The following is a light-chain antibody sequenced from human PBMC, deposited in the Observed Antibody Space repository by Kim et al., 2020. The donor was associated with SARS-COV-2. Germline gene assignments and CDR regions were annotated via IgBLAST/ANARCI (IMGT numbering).Light chain of an antibody. V-gene: IGLV3-1*01. Sequence: SYELTQPPSVSVSPGQTASITCSGDKLGDKNASWYQQKPGQSPVLVIYQDSKRPSGIPERFSGSNSGNTATLTISGTQAMDEADYYCQAWDSTTMYFFG. CDR2: QDS. CDR3: QAWDSTTMYF. J-gene: IGLJ1*01. CDR1: KLGDKN.